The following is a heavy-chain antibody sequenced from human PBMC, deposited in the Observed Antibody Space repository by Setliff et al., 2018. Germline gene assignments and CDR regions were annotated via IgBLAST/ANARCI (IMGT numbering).Heavy chain of an antibody. Sequence: PGESLKISCQGSGYNFINYWIGWVRQMPGKGLEWMGIIYPSDSDIRYSPSFQGQVTISADKSISTAYLQWSSLKASDTAIYYCARPAYSSRWYEIKGFDYWGQGTLVTVSS. CDR2: IYPSDSDI. CDR1: GYNFINYW. V-gene: IGHV5-51*01. D-gene: IGHD6-13*01. J-gene: IGHJ4*02. CDR3: ARPAYSSRWYEIKGFDY.